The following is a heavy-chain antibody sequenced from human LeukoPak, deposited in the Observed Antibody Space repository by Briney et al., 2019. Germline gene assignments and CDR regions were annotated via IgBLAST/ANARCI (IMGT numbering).Heavy chain of an antibody. CDR3: ARFGYRYFDY. V-gene: IGHV4-59*01. CDR2: IYYSGRT. D-gene: IGHD3-10*01. J-gene: IGHJ4*02. CDR1: GGSISSYY. Sequence: PSETLSLTCTVSGGSISSYYWSWIRQPPGKGLEWIGYIYYSGRTKYNPSLKSRVTISVDKSKNQFSLKLNSVTAADTAVYYCARFGYRYFDYWGQGTLVTVSS.